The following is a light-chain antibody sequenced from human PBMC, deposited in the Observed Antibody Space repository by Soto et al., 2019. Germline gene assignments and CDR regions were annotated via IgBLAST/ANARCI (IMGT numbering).Light chain of an antibody. V-gene: IGLV2-14*01. CDR2: DVS. J-gene: IGLJ1*01. Sequence: QSALTQPASVSGSPGQSITISCTGTSSDVGGYNYVSWYQQHPGKALKLMIYDVSNRPSGVSNRFSGSKSGNTASLTISGLQAEDEADYYCSSYTSSSTYVFGTGTKVTVL. CDR3: SSYTSSSTYV. CDR1: SSDVGGYNY.